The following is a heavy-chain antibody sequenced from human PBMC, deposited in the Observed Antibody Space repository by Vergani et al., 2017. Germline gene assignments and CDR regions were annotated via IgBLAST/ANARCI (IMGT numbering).Heavy chain of an antibody. CDR1: GGSISSYY. D-gene: IGHD4-11*01. CDR2: IYTSGST. J-gene: IGHJ6*03. V-gene: IGHV4-4*07. Sequence: QVQLQESGPGLVKPSETLSLTCTVSGGSISSYYWSWIRQPAGKGLEWIGRIYTSGSTNYNPSLKSRVTMSVDTSKNQFSLKLSSVTAADTAVYYCAREAPINSPRHDYSSDYYYYYMDVWGKGTTVTVSS. CDR3: AREAPINSPRHDYSSDYYYYYMDV.